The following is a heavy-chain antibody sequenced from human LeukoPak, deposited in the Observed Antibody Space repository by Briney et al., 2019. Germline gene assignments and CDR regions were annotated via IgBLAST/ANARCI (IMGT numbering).Heavy chain of an antibody. V-gene: IGHV3-9*01. D-gene: IGHD5-12*01. CDR3: AKEATIFGYFDY. CDR1: GFTFDDYA. Sequence: GRSLRLSCAASGFTFDDYAMHWVRQAPGKGLEWVSGISWNSGSIGYADSVKGRFTISRDNAKNSLYLQMNSLRAEDTALYYCAKEATIFGYFDYWGQGTLVTVSS. J-gene: IGHJ4*02. CDR2: ISWNSGSI.